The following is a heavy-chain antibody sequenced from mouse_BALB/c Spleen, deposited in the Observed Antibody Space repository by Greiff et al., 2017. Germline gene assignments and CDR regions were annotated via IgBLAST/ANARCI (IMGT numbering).Heavy chain of an antibody. J-gene: IGHJ4*01. Sequence: QVQLQQSGAELAKPGASVKMSCKASGYTFTSYWMHWVKQRPGQGLEWIGYINPSTGYTEYNQKFKDKATLTADKSSSTAYMQLSSLTSEDSAVYYCAKGRFPYYAMDYWGQGTSVTVSS. CDR2: INPSTGYT. V-gene: IGHV1-7*01. CDR1: GYTFTSYW. CDR3: AKGRFPYYAMDY.